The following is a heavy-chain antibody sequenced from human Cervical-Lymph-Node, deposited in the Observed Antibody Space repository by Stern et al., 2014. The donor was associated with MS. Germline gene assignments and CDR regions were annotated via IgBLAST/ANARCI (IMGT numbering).Heavy chain of an antibody. CDR2: IYPGDSNI. V-gene: IGHV5-51*01. D-gene: IGHD6-13*01. CDR3: ARRIAGSLDY. CDR1: GYNFSTYW. J-gene: IGHJ4*02. Sequence: EVQLVESGAEVRKPGESVKISCKASGYNFSTYWIGWVRHMPGKGLEWMGIIYPGDSNIRYSPSSQGQVTISADKSISTAYLQWSSLKASDTAMYYCARRIAGSLDYWGQGTLVTVSS.